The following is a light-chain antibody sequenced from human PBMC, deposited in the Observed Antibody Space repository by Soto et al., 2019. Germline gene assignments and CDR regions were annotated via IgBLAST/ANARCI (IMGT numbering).Light chain of an antibody. CDR2: KAS. V-gene: IGKV1-5*03. Sequence: DIQMTQSPSTLSASVGDRVTITCRASQSISSWLAWYQQKPGKAPNLLIYKASSLESGVPSRFSGSGSGTEFTLTISSLQPDDFATYYCQEYNSYPYTFGQRTKLEIK. CDR3: QEYNSYPYT. CDR1: QSISSW. J-gene: IGKJ2*01.